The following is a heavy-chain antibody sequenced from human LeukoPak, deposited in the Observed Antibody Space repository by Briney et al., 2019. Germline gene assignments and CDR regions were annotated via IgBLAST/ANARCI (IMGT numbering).Heavy chain of an antibody. CDR2: SYSTGNA. CDR1: GXTVNWNT. V-gene: IGHV3-53*01. Sequence: PGGSLRLSCFASGXTVNWNTMNWVRQAPGKGVEWVSASYSTGNAYYADSVKGRFTMFRDNSENTVYLEMSSLRAEDSAMYYCVRGEKDYYYGLDVWGQGTTVTVSS. J-gene: IGHJ6*02. CDR3: VRGEKDYYYGLDV. D-gene: IGHD1-26*01.